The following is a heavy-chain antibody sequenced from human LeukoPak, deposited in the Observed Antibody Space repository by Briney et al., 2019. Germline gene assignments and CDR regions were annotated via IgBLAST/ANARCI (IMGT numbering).Heavy chain of an antibody. CDR3: AKGGGYDYVWGSYRYTYFDY. D-gene: IGHD3-16*02. V-gene: IGHV3-9*01. CDR2: ISWNSGSI. J-gene: IGHJ4*02. Sequence: GGSLRLSCAASGFTFDDYAMHWVRQAPGKGLEWVSGISWNSGSIGYADSVKGRFTISRDNAKNSLYLQMNSLRAEDTALYYCAKGGGYDYVWGSYRYTYFDYWGQGTLVTVSS. CDR1: GFTFDDYA.